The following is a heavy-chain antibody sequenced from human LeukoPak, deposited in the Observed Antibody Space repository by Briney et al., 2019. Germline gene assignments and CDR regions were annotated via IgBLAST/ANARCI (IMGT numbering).Heavy chain of an antibody. D-gene: IGHD3-3*01. J-gene: IGHJ3*02. CDR3: AKTLFNHDFWSAYWFAFDI. CDR2: ISGSGGST. V-gene: IGHV3-23*01. Sequence: GGSLRLSCAASGFTFSSYAMSWVRQAPGKGLEWVSAISGSGGSTYYADSVKGRFTISRDNSKNTLYLQMNSLRAEDTAVYYCAKTLFNHDFWSAYWFAFDIWGQGTMVTVSS. CDR1: GFTFSSYA.